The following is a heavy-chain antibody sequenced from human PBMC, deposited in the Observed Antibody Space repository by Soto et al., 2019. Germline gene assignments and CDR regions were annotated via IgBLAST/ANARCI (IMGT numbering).Heavy chain of an antibody. D-gene: IGHD3-22*01. CDR1: GYTFTSYY. J-gene: IGHJ4*02. CDR3: ARDFVRKYYDSSGYYYNYFDY. V-gene: IGHV1-46*01. Sequence: ASVKVSCKASGYTFTSYYMHCVRQAPGQGLEWMGIINPSGGSTSYAQKFQGRVTMTRDTSTSTVYMELSSLRSEDTAVYYCARDFVRKYYDSSGYYYNYFDYWGQGTLVTVSS. CDR2: INPSGGST.